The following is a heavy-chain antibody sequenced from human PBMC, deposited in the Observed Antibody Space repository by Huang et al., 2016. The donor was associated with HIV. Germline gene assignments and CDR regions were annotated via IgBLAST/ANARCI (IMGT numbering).Heavy chain of an antibody. CDR1: GYTFTSYG. D-gene: IGHD6-13*01. V-gene: IGHV1-18*01. J-gene: IGHJ4*02. CDR2: INT. Sequence: QVQLVQSGAEVKKPGASVKVSCKASGYTFTSYGISWVRQAPGQGLEWMGGINTNDAQKLQGRVTMTTDTSTSTAYMELRSLRSDDTAVYYCARGGGSSSWFDYWGQGTLVTVSS. CDR3: ARGGGSSSWFDY.